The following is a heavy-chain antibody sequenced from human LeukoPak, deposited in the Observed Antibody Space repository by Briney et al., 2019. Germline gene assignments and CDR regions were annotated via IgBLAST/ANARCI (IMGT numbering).Heavy chain of an antibody. CDR1: GFNLSDYY. Sequence: PGGSLRLSCAASGFNLSDYYMTWIRQAPGRGLEWVSYISRSDSTIYYADSVKGRFTISRDNAKNSLFLQMNNLRVDDSAVYYCAREYTAMAYDYWGQGNLVTVSS. D-gene: IGHD5-18*01. CDR2: ISRSDSTI. CDR3: AREYTAMAYDY. V-gene: IGHV3-11*04. J-gene: IGHJ4*02.